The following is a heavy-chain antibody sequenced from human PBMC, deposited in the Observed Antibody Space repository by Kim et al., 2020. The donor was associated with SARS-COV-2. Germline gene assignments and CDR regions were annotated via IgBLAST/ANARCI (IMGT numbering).Heavy chain of an antibody. CDR3: EVYGADPPDYYGMDV. J-gene: IGHJ6*02. CDR2: IYYSGST. V-gene: IGHV4-39*01. D-gene: IGHD4-17*01. Sequence: SETLSLTCTVSGGSISSSSYYWGWIRQPPGKGLEWIGSIYYSGSTYYNPSLKSRVTISVDTSKNQFSLKLSSVTAADTAVYYCEVYGADPPDYYGMDVWGQGTTVTVSS. CDR1: GGSISSSSYY.